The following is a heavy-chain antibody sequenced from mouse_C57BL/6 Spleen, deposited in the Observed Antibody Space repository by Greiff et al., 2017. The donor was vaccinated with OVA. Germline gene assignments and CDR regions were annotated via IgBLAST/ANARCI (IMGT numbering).Heavy chain of an antibody. J-gene: IGHJ2*01. CDR3: ARMGELDYFDY. V-gene: IGHV1-4*01. D-gene: IGHD4-1*01. CDR1: GYTFTSYT. CDR2: INPSSGYT. Sequence: QVQLQQSGAELARPGASVKMSCKASGYTFTSYTMHWVKQRPGQGLVWIGYINPSSGYTKYNQKFKDKATLTADKSSSTAYMQLSSLTSEDSAVYYCARMGELDYFDYWGQGTTLTVSS.